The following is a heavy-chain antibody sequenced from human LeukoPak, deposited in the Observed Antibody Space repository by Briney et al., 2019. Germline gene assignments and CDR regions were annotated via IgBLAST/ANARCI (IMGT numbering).Heavy chain of an antibody. J-gene: IGHJ6*02. D-gene: IGHD2-15*01. CDR2: ISSSGSTI. V-gene: IGHV3-48*03. Sequence: GGSLRLSCAASGFTFSSYEMNWVRQAPGKGLEWVSCISSSGSTIYYSDSVKGRFTISRDNGKNSLSLQMNSLRAEDTAVYYCARDLKVVVASTAYYSGMDVWGQGTTVTVPS. CDR1: GFTFSSYE. CDR3: ARDLKVVVASTAYYSGMDV.